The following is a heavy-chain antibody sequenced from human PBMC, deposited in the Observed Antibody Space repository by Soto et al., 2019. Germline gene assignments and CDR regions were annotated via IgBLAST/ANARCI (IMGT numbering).Heavy chain of an antibody. V-gene: IGHV4-31*03. Sequence: TLSLTCTVSGGSFYSGAYYWSWIRQHPGKGLEWIGYISYSGNTYYNPSLTSRLTLSVDTSKRQFSLKLRSVTVADTAVYYCARDLGSEQWFFDSWGQGTLVTVSS. CDR3: ARDLGSEQWFFDS. D-gene: IGHD6-19*01. J-gene: IGHJ4*02. CDR1: GGSFYSGAYY. CDR2: ISYSGNT.